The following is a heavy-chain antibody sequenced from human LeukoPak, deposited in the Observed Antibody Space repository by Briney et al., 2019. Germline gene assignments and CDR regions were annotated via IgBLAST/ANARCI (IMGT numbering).Heavy chain of an antibody. J-gene: IGHJ5*02. Sequence: SETLSLTCAVYGGSFSGYYWSWIRQPPGKGLEWIGGINHSGSTNYNPSLKSRVTISVDTSKNQFSLKLSSVTAADTAVYYCARGYGEDYDILTGNWFDPWGQGTLVTVSS. D-gene: IGHD3-9*01. V-gene: IGHV4-34*01. CDR1: GGSFSGYY. CDR3: ARGYGEDYDILTGNWFDP. CDR2: INHSGST.